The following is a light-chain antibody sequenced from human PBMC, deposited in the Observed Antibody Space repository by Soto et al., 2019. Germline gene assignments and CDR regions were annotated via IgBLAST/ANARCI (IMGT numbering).Light chain of an antibody. CDR2: GAS. CDR3: QHYNKAPWT. CDR1: QDIYTY. J-gene: IGKJ1*01. Sequence: IQMTQSPSSLSASVGDRVTITCRASQDIYTYLAWYQHRPGKAPELLIYGASTLQAGVPSRFSGGGSGTHFVLTISSLQPEDVATYYCQHYNKAPWTFGQGTKVDI. V-gene: IGKV1-27*01.